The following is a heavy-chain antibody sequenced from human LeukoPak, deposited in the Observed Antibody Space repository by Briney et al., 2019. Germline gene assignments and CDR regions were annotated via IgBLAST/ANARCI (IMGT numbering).Heavy chain of an antibody. CDR1: GYTFTSYG. Sequence: ASVKVSCKASGYTFTSYGISWVRQAPGQGLEWMGWISAYNGNTNYAQKLQGRVTMTTDTSISTAYMELSRLRSDDTAVYYCAREYGSGSYYSYFDYCGQGILVTVSS. V-gene: IGHV1-18*01. CDR3: AREYGSGSYYSYFDY. J-gene: IGHJ4*02. CDR2: ISAYNGNT. D-gene: IGHD3-10*01.